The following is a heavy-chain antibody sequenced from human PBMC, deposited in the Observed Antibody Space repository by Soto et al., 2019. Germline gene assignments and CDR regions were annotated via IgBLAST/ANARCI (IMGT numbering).Heavy chain of an antibody. CDR3: AKAHIGGMPPFDT. V-gene: IGHV3-23*01. CDR1: GFSFSSYT. D-gene: IGHD1-1*01. J-gene: IGHJ4*02. CDR2: ISGSGGAT. Sequence: PGESLRLSYAASGFSFSSYTMSWVRQAPGKTLEWVSTISGSGGATYYADSVKGRFTISRDTSKNTLYLQVNSLRDEDTAVYYCAKAHIGGMPPFDTWGQGTLVTVSP.